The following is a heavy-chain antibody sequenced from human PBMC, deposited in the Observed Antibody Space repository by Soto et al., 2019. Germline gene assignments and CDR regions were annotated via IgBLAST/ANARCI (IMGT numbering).Heavy chain of an antibody. D-gene: IGHD6-19*01. CDR3: AKDYGSGCDWLRVGDASDI. Sequence: QVQLVESGGGVVQPGRSLXLSCAASGFTFTSYGMHWVRQAPGKGLEWVAVISYDGSNKYYADSVKGRFTISRDTSKNTLYLQMNSLRAEDTAMYYCAKDYGSGCDWLRVGDASDIWGQGTMVTVSS. J-gene: IGHJ3*02. CDR2: ISYDGSNK. CDR1: GFTFTSYG. V-gene: IGHV3-30*18.